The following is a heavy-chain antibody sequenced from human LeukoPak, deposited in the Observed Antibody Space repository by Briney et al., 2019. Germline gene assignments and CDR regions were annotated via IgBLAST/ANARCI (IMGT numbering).Heavy chain of an antibody. Sequence: GGSLRLPCSASGFIFSSYTMQWVRHAPGKGLEYVSAISSNGDTTYYATSVKGRFTISRDNSKDTLYLQVGSLRAEDTAVYYCARSVPAAMSAFDIWGQGTMVTVSS. CDR3: ARSVPAAMSAFDI. D-gene: IGHD2-2*01. V-gene: IGHV3-64*01. CDR1: GFIFSSYT. J-gene: IGHJ3*02. CDR2: ISSNGDTT.